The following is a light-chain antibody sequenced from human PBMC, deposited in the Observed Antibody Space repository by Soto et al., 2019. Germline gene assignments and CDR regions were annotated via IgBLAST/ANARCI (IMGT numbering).Light chain of an antibody. CDR3: NSYVRGDTLL. V-gene: IGLV2-14*01. Sequence: QSVLTQPASVTGSPGQSITISCTGTKSDVGGYNYVSWYQHHPGKAPKLMIYEVSHQPSGVSDRFSGSKSGNTASLTISGLQVEDEADYYCNSYVRGDTLLFXTGTKVTVL. J-gene: IGLJ1*01. CDR1: KSDVGGYNY. CDR2: EVS.